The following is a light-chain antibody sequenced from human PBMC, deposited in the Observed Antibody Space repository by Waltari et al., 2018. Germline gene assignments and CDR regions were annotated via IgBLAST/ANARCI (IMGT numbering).Light chain of an antibody. J-gene: IGLJ3*02. CDR2: SDD. CDR1: SSNLGGNY. Sequence: QSVLTQPPSVSGAPGQGVAISCSGSSSNLGGNYVNWFQQLPGTAPKPLIHSDDQRPSGVPDRFSGSKSGTSASLAISGLQSEDEADYYCATWDDNLSGSWVFGGGTKLTVL. CDR3: ATWDDNLSGSWV. V-gene: IGLV1-44*01.